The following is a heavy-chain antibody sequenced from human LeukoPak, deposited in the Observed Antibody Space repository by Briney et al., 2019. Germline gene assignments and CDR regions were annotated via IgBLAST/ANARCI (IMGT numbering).Heavy chain of an antibody. CDR1: GFTFRSYA. V-gene: IGHV3-53*04. Sequence: GGSLRLSCTGSGFTFRSYALSWVRQAPGTGLEWVSAIYAGGDTYYADSVKGRFTISRHNSENTLYLHIDSLTTEDTALYFCARSVSSSAIWGYWGQGTLVTVSS. J-gene: IGHJ4*02. CDR2: IYAGGDT. CDR3: ARSVSSSAIWGY. D-gene: IGHD6-6*01.